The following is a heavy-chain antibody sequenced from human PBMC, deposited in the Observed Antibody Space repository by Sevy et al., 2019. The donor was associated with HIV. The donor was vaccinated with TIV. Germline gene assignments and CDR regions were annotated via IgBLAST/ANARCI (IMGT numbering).Heavy chain of an antibody. D-gene: IGHD6-19*01. CDR2: ISYDRSNK. Sequence: GGSLRLSCAASGFTFSSYGMHWVRQAPGKGLEWVAVISYDRSNKYYADSVKGRFTISRDNSKNTLYLQMNSLRAEDTAVYYCAKRAVVGTAPHYYYGMDVWGQGTTVTVSS. CDR3: AKRAVVGTAPHYYYGMDV. CDR1: GFTFSSYG. J-gene: IGHJ6*02. V-gene: IGHV3-30*18.